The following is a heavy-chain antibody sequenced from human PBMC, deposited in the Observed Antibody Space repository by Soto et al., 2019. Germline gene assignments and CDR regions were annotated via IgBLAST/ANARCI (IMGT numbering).Heavy chain of an antibody. J-gene: IGHJ4*02. V-gene: IGHV4-30-2*01. CDR2: IYHSGST. CDR3: ARDELEGYYFDY. D-gene: IGHD3-3*01. CDR1: GGSISSGGYS. Sequence: QLQLQESGSGLVKPSQTLSLTCTVSGGSISSGGYSWNWIRQPPGKGLEWIGYIYHSGSTDYNPSLRSRVTISVDKSNNQFSLKLSSVTAADTAVYYCARDELEGYYFDYWGQGTLVTVSS.